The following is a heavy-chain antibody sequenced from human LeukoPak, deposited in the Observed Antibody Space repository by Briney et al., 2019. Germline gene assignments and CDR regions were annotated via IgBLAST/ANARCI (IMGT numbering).Heavy chain of an antibody. CDR3: AKDYLATTSAIDY. CDR1: GFTFSSYA. CDR2: ISYDGSNK. D-gene: IGHD5-12*01. Sequence: PGRSLRLSCAASGFTFSSYAMSWVRQAPGKGLEWVAVISYDGSNKYYADSVKGRFTISRDNSKNTLYLQMNSLRAEDTAVYYCAKDYLATTSAIDYWGQGTLVTVSS. V-gene: IGHV3-30*18. J-gene: IGHJ4*02.